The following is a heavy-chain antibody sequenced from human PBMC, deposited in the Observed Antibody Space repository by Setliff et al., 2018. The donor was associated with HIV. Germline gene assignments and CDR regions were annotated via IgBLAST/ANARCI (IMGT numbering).Heavy chain of an antibody. V-gene: IGHV5-51*01. Sequence: PGESLTISCKGSGYSFTSYWIAWVRQMPGEGLEWMGIIHPGDPDIRYSPSFQGQVTISADKTSSTAYLQWSSLKASDTAMYYCANSHSAYFVDAFDIWGQGTMVTVSS. J-gene: IGHJ3*02. CDR2: IHPGDPDI. CDR1: GYSFTSYW. CDR3: ANSHSAYFVDAFDI. D-gene: IGHD3-22*01.